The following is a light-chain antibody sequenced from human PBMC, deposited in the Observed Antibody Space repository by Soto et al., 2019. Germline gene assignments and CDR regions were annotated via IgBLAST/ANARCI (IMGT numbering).Light chain of an antibody. CDR2: AAS. V-gene: IGKV1-9*01. CDR3: QQLNTYPLT. CDR1: QGISSY. Sequence: DIQLTQSPSFLSASVGDRVTITCRASQGISSYLAWYQQKPGKAPKLLIYAASTLQSGVPSRFSGSGSGTDFTLTISSLQPEDFATYYCQQLNTYPLTFGGGTKV. J-gene: IGKJ4*01.